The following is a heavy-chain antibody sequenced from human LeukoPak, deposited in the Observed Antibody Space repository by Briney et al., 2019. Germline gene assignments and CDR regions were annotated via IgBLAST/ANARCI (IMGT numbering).Heavy chain of an antibody. CDR2: INPNSGGT. Sequence: ASVKVSCKASGYTFTAYYMHWVRQAPGQGLEWMGRINPNSGGTNYAQRFQGRVTMTRNTSINTAYMELSRLRSDDTAMYYCARDPLGAYSGTYWGQGTLVTVSS. V-gene: IGHV1-2*06. CDR3: ARDPLGAYSGTY. D-gene: IGHD1-26*01. CDR1: GYTFTAYY. J-gene: IGHJ4*02.